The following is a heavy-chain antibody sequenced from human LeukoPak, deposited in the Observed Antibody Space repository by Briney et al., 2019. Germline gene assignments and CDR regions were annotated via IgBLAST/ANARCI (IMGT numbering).Heavy chain of an antibody. V-gene: IGHV3-23*01. Sequence: GGSLRLSCAASGFVLSNYAMSWVRQAPGKGLEWVSTISASGSRTYYKDSVKGRFSISRDNSRNTMYLQMNSLRAEDTAIYYCAKHPQGAAGAHFDYWGQGTLVTVSS. CDR2: ISASGSRT. J-gene: IGHJ4*02. CDR1: GFVLSNYA. D-gene: IGHD6-13*01. CDR3: AKHPQGAAGAHFDY.